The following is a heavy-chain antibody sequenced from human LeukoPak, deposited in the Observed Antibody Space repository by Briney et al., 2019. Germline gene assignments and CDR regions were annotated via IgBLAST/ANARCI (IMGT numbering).Heavy chain of an antibody. CDR3: ARVRWGGLYYFDY. CDR1: GFTFSSYG. Sequence: GGSLRLSCAASGFTFSSYGMSWVRQAPGKGLEWVAFIRYDGSNKYYADSVKGRFTISRDNAKNTLYLQMNSLRAEDTAVYYCARVRWGGLYYFDYWGQGTLVIVSS. CDR2: IRYDGSNK. J-gene: IGHJ4*02. V-gene: IGHV3-30*02. D-gene: IGHD3-16*01.